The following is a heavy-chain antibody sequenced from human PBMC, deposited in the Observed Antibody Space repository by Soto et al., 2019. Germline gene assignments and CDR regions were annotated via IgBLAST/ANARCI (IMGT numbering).Heavy chain of an antibody. CDR3: ARLQAAPTAYYYYGLDV. V-gene: IGHV5-10-1*01. CDR2: IDPSDSYT. CDR1: GYSFTSYW. D-gene: IGHD2-2*01. J-gene: IGHJ6*02. Sequence: WESLKISCKGSGYSFTSYWISWVRQMPGKGLEWMGRIDPSDSYTNYSPSFQGHVTISADNSISTAYLQWSSLKASDTAMYYCARLQAAPTAYYYYGLDVWGQGTTVTVSS.